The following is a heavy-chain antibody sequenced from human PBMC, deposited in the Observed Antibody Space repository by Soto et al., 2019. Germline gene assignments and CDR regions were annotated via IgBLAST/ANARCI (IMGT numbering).Heavy chain of an antibody. Sequence: PGGSLRLSCAASGFTFESFAIQWVRQAPGRGLEWVSSISWDGATIAYADAVKGRFTISRDNAKKFAFLQMNSLRSDDSAFYHCARADNRDSWGQGTLATVSS. CDR2: ISWDGATI. CDR3: ARADNRDS. V-gene: IGHV3-9*01. D-gene: IGHD2-15*01. J-gene: IGHJ4*02. CDR1: GFTFESFA.